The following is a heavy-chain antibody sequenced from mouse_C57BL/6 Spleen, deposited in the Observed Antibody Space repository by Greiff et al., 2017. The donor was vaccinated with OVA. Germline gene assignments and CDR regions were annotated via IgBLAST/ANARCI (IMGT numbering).Heavy chain of an antibody. Sequence: QVQLQQPGAELVRPGSSVKLSCKASGYTFTSYWMHWVKQRPIQGLEWIGNIDPSDSDTHYNQKFKDKATLTVDKSSSTAYMQLSSLTSEDSAVDYCEKKGGTRDYSMDYWGQGTSVTVSS. CDR3: EKKGGTRDYSMDY. D-gene: IGHD3-3*01. J-gene: IGHJ4*01. CDR1: GYTFTSYW. CDR2: IDPSDSDT. V-gene: IGHV1-52*01.